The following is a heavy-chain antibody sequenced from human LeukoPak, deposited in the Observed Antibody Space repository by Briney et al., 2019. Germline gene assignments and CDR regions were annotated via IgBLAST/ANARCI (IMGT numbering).Heavy chain of an antibody. V-gene: IGHV3-74*01. CDR1: EFSVGSNY. CDR2: ISTDASST. Sequence: GGSLRLSCAASEFSVGSNYMTWVRQAPGKGLVWVSRISTDASSTTYADSVKGRFTISRDNAKDTLYLQMNSLRAEDTAVYYCTGHHQAYSRTYWGQGTLVTVSS. CDR3: TGHHQAYSRTY. D-gene: IGHD4-11*01. J-gene: IGHJ4*02.